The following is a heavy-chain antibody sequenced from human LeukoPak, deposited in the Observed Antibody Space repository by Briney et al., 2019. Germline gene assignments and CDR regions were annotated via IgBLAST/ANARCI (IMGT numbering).Heavy chain of an antibody. CDR1: GFSLSTSGVG. V-gene: IGHV2-5*01. CDR2: IYWNDDK. CDR3: AHALSQEPFDY. Sequence: SGPMLVRPTQTLTLTCTFSGFSLSTSGVGVGWIRQPPGKALEWLALIYWNDDKRYSPSLKSRLTITKDTSKNQVVLTMTNMDPVDTATYYCAHALSQEPFDYWGQGTLVTVSS. D-gene: IGHD1-14*01. J-gene: IGHJ4*02.